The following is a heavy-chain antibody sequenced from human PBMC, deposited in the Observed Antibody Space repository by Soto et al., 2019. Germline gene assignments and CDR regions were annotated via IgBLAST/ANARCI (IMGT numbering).Heavy chain of an antibody. V-gene: IGHV3-33*01. CDR2: IWDDGSNK. CDR3: ARDCGLAPFDI. CDR1: GFTFSSYA. D-gene: IGHD6-19*01. Sequence: QVHLVESGGGVVQPGRSLRLSCAASGFTFSSYAMHWVRQAPGKGLEWVAVIWDDGSNKKHADSVKGRFTISRDNSKNTLYLQMNSLRAEDTAVYFCARDCGLAPFDIWGQGTVVTVSS. J-gene: IGHJ3*02.